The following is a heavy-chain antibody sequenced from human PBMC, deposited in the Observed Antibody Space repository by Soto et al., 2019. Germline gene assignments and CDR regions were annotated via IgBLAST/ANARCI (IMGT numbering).Heavy chain of an antibody. CDR2: INPNSGGT. Sequence: QVQLVQSGAEVKKPGASVKVSCKASGYTFTGYYMHWVRQAPGQGLEWMGWINPNSGGTNYAQKCQGRVTKTRDTSISTAYMELSRLRSDDTAVYYCARDTEYYDFWSGYYHYFDYWGQGTLVTVSS. V-gene: IGHV1-2*02. J-gene: IGHJ4*02. CDR3: ARDTEYYDFWSGYYHYFDY. CDR1: GYTFTGYY. D-gene: IGHD3-3*01.